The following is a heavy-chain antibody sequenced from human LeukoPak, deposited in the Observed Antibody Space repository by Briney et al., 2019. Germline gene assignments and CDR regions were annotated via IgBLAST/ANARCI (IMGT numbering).Heavy chain of an antibody. V-gene: IGHV1-69*02. CDR1: GGTFSSYT. Sequence: SVRVSCKASGGTFSSYTISWVRQAPGQGLEWMGRIIPILGIANYAQKFQGRVTITADKSTSTAYMELSSLRSEDTAVYYCARVCSSWSWTAFDIWGQGTLVTVSS. D-gene: IGHD6-13*01. J-gene: IGHJ3*02. CDR2: IIPILGIA. CDR3: ARVCSSWSWTAFDI.